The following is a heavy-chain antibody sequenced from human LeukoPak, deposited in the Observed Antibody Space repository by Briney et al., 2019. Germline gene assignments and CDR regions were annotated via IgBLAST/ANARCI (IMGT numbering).Heavy chain of an antibody. CDR3: ARVLRGGGGFDY. CDR2: VGIAGDI. Sequence: GGSLRLSCAASGFTVSSHDIHGVRQPTGKGLEWVSGVGIAGDIYYAGSVKGRFTISRENAKNSLFLQMNSLRAGDTAVYYCARVLRGGGGFDYWGQGTLVTVSS. D-gene: IGHD3-10*01. V-gene: IGHV3-13*04. CDR1: GFTVSSHD. J-gene: IGHJ4*02.